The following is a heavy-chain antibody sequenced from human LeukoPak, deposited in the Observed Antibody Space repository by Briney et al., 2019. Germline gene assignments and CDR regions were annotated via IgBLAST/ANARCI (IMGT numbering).Heavy chain of an antibody. CDR3: ARSCSWYRGYYYYYYMDV. J-gene: IGHJ6*03. CDR1: GGSISSSSYY. CDR2: IYYSGST. V-gene: IGHV4-39*07. Sequence: PSQTLSLTCTVSGGSISSSSYYWGWIRQPPGKGLEWIGSIYYSGSTYYNPSLKSRVTISVDTSKNQFSLKLSSVTAADTAVYYCARSCSWYRGYYYYYYMDVWGKGTTVTVSS. D-gene: IGHD6-13*01.